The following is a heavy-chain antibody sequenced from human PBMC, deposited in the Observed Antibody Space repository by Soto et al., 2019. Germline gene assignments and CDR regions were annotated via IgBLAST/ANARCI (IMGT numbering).Heavy chain of an antibody. D-gene: IGHD3-10*01. CDR3: ARERFNLGFGRGQPGNFDY. Sequence: QSQTLSLTGAISGDSVSSNSAAWNWIRQSPSRGLEWLGRTYYRSKRYNDYAVSVKSRITINPDTSKNQFSLQLNSVTPEDTAVYYRARERFNLGFGRGQPGNFDYWGQGTLVTVSS. CDR1: GDSVSSNSAA. CDR2: TYYRSKRYN. V-gene: IGHV6-1*01. J-gene: IGHJ4*02.